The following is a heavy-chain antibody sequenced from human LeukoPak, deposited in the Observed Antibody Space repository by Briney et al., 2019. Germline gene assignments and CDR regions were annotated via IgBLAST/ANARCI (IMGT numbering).Heavy chain of an antibody. Sequence: SETLSLTCTVSGGSISSGGYYWSWIRQQPGKGLEWIGYIYYSGSTYYNPSLKSRVTISVDTSKNQFSLKLSSVTAADTAVYYCARNIVAGADYYYYGMDVWGQGTTVTVSS. V-gene: IGHV4-31*03. CDR2: IYYSGST. CDR3: ARNIVAGADYYYYGMDV. D-gene: IGHD5-12*01. J-gene: IGHJ6*02. CDR1: GGSISSGGYY.